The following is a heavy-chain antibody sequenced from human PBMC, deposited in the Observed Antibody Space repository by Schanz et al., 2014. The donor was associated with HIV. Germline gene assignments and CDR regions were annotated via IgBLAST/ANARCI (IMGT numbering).Heavy chain of an antibody. CDR3: ARGSGPYYYYYGMDV. CDR2: ISYDGGIK. Sequence: QVQLVESGGGVVQPGRSLRLSCAASGFIFSSSGMHWVRQAPGKGRDWGAFISYDGGIKVYADSVKGRFTISRDNSKNTLYLQMNSLRTDDTAVYYCARGSGPYYYYYGMDVWGQGTTVTVSS. J-gene: IGHJ6*02. V-gene: IGHV3-30*03. D-gene: IGHD2-15*01. CDR1: GFIFSSSG.